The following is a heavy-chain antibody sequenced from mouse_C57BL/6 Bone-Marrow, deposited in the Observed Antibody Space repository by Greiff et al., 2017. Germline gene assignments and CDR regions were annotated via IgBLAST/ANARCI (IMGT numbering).Heavy chain of an antibody. Sequence: VHLVESGAELMKPGASVKLSCKATGYTFTGYWIEWVKQRPGHGLEWIGEILPGSGSTNYNEKFKGKATFTADTSSNTAYMQLSSLTTEDSAIYYCARWGITTVVAPYYYAMDYWGQGTSVTVSS. D-gene: IGHD1-1*01. V-gene: IGHV1-9*01. CDR3: ARWGITTVVAPYYYAMDY. CDR1: GYTFTGYW. J-gene: IGHJ4*01. CDR2: ILPGSGST.